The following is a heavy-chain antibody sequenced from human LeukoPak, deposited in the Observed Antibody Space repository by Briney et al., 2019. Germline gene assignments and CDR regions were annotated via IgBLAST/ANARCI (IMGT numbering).Heavy chain of an antibody. CDR2: IYYSGNT. CDR3: ARQAVAGNGFDY. Sequence: PSETLSLTCTVSGGSLSSSSYYWGCIRQPPGKGLEWIGTIYYSGNTYYNPSLKSRFSISVDTSKNQFSLKLSSVTAADTAVYYCARQAVAGNGFDYWGQGTLVTVSS. D-gene: IGHD6-19*01. CDR1: GGSLSSSSYY. J-gene: IGHJ4*02. V-gene: IGHV4-39*01.